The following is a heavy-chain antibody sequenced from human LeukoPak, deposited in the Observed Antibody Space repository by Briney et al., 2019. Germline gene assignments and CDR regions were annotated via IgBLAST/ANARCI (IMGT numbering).Heavy chain of an antibody. J-gene: IGHJ4*02. CDR1: GFSFNSYP. D-gene: IGHD6-19*01. V-gene: IGHV3-30*04. CDR3: AGPAKSYSSGWYYFDY. CDR2: ISNDGNNK. Sequence: GRSLRLSCAASGFSFNSYPMHWVRQAPGKGLEWVAVISNDGNNKYYADSVKGRFTISRDNSNNTLSLQMNGLRAEVTAVYYCAGPAKSYSSGWYYFDYWGQGTLVTVSS.